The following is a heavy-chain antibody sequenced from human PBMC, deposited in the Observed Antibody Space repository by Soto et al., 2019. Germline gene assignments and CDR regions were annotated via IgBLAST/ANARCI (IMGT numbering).Heavy chain of an antibody. J-gene: IGHJ5*02. D-gene: IGHD3-10*01. CDR3: ARGCYYDSGTYYARENWFDP. V-gene: IGHV4-61*01. Sequence: PSETLSLTCTVSGGSVSSGSYYWSWIRQPPGKGLEWIGYIYYSGSTNYNPSLKSRVTISVDTSKNQFSLKLSSVTAADTAVYYCARGCYYDSGTYYARENWFDPWGQGTLVTVSS. CDR2: IYYSGST. CDR1: GGSVSSGSYY.